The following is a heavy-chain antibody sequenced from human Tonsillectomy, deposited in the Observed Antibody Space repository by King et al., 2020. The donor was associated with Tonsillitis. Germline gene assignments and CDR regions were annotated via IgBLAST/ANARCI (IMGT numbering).Heavy chain of an antibody. CDR2: INPSDDST. J-gene: IGHJ5*02. D-gene: IGHD6-13*01. CDR1: GNTFTSYY. Sequence: VQLVESGAEVKKPGASVKVSCKASGNTFTSYYIHWVRQASGQGLEWMGIINPSDDSTTYSQKFQGRVTMTSDTSTRTVYMKLSSLRYEDTAVYYCARDPIAAEGFFFNRFDPWGQGTLVTVSS. V-gene: IGHV1-46*01. CDR3: ARDPIAAEGFFFNRFDP.